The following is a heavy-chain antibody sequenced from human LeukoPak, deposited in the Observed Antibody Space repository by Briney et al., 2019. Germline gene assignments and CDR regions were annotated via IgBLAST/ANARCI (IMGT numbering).Heavy chain of an antibody. CDR1: GGTFSSYA. J-gene: IGHJ3*02. V-gene: IGHV1-69*06. D-gene: IGHD6-19*01. CDR2: IIPIFGTA. Sequence: SVKVSCEASGGTFSSYAISWVRQAPGQGLEWMGGIIPIFGTANYAQKFQGRVTITADKSTSTAYMELSSLRSEDTAVYYCARVAAVAGTMAFDIWGQGTMVTVSS. CDR3: ARVAAVAGTMAFDI.